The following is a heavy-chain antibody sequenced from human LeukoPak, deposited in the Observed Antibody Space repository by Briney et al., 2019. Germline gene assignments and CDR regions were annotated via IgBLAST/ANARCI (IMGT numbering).Heavy chain of an antibody. CDR2: ISGSGNST. CDR3: AKDRALRELDL. D-gene: IGHD1-26*01. Sequence: PGGSLRLSCAASGFTFSSYAVSWVRQAPGKGLEWVSAISGSGNSTYYAESVRGRFTISKDNSKNTLYLQMSSLRAEDTAVYYCAKDRALRELDLRGQGTLVTVSA. J-gene: IGHJ4*02. CDR1: GFTFSSYA. V-gene: IGHV3-23*01.